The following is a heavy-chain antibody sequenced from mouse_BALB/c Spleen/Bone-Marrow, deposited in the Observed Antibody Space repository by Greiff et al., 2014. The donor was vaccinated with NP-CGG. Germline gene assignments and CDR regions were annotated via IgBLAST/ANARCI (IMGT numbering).Heavy chain of an antibody. D-gene: IGHD2-2*01. V-gene: IGHV2-6-2*01. CDR1: GFSLTLYG. Sequence: VQLVESGPDLVAPSQSLSTTCTVSGFSLTLYGVHWVRQSPGKGLEWLVVIWSDGTTTYNSALKSRLSISKDNSKSQVFLKLNSLQTDDTAMYYCARHERGYPYAMDYWGQGTSVTVSS. CDR3: ARHERGYPYAMDY. CDR2: IWSDGTT. J-gene: IGHJ4*01.